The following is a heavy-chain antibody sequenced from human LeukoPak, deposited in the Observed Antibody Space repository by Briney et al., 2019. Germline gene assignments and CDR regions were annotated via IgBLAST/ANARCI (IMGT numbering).Heavy chain of an antibody. J-gene: IGHJ4*02. CDR3: ASTGVWELGHFDY. CDR2: INPSGGST. V-gene: IGHV1-46*01. D-gene: IGHD1-26*01. CDR1: GYTFTSYY. Sequence: ASVKVSCKASGYTFTSYYMHWVRQAPGQGLEWMGIINPSGGSTSYAQKFQGRVAMTRDTSTSTVYMELSSLRSEDTAVYYCASTGVWELGHFDYWGQGTLVTVSS.